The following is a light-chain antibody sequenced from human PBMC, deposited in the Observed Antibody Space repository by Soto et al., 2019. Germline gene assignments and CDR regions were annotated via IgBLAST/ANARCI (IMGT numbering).Light chain of an antibody. V-gene: IGLV3-25*02. J-gene: IGLJ2*01. CDR1: ALPKQY. Sequence: ELTQPPSASVSPGQTARITCSGDALPKQYAYWYQQKPGQAPVLVIYKDSERPSGIPERFSGSSSGTTVTLTISGVQAEDEADYYCQSADSSGTYVVFGGGTKLTVL. CDR2: KDS. CDR3: QSADSSGTYVV.